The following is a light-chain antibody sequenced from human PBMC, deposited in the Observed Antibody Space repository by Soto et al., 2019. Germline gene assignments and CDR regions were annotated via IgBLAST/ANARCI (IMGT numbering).Light chain of an antibody. CDR3: SSYVGNNNLV. CDR1: FNDVGGYNY. J-gene: IGLJ3*02. V-gene: IGLV2-8*01. CDR2: EDY. Sequence: QSALTQPPSASGSPGQSVTISCTGTFNDVGGYNYVSWYQQHPGKAPKVIIYEDYKRPSGVPDRFSGSKSGKTASLTVSGLKADDEADYYCSSYVGNNNLVFGGGTKLTVL.